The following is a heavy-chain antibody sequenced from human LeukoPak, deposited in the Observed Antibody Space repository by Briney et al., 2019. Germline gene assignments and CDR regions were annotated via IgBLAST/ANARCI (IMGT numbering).Heavy chain of an antibody. CDR2: INHSGST. CDR1: GGSISSYY. Sequence: SETLSLTCTVSGGSISSYYWSWIRQPPGKRLEWIGEINHSGSTNYNPSLKSRVTISVDTSKNQSSLKLSSVTAADTAVYYCARRPYSSAWPFNYWGQGTLVTVSS. CDR3: ARRPYSSAWPFNY. J-gene: IGHJ4*02. D-gene: IGHD6-25*01. V-gene: IGHV4-34*01.